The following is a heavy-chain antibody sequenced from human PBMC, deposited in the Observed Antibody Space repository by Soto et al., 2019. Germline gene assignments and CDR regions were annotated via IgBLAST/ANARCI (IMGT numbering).Heavy chain of an antibody. CDR2: IFPLTVIP. CDR1: GGTFRNYP. V-gene: IGHV1-69*02. Sequence: QVQLVQSGTEVKKPGSSVKVSCKASGGTFRNYPINWVRQAPGQGLEWMGSIFPLTVIPDYAQNFQARLTISADKSTSTAYMELSSLTSDDTAMYFCARGPLVVLNYFESWGQGTLVTVSS. J-gene: IGHJ4*02. CDR3: ARGPLVVLNYFES.